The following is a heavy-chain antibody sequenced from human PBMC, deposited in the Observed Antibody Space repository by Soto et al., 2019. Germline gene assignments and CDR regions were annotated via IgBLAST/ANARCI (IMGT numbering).Heavy chain of an antibody. CDR1: GFTFSNNA. Sequence: QVQLVESGGGVLQPGRSLRLSCAASGFTFSNNAMDWVRQAPGKGLEWVAVISYDGSNKYIAESVKGRFTISRDNSNNTLFLQMNSLRAEDTAVYYCARGTTTSAFSAMDVWGQGTTVTVSS. CDR2: ISYDGSNK. V-gene: IGHV3-30-3*01. D-gene: IGHD1-1*01. J-gene: IGHJ6*02. CDR3: ARGTTTSAFSAMDV.